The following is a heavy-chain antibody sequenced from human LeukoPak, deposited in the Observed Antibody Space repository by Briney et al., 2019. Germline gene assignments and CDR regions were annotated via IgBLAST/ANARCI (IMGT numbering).Heavy chain of an antibody. CDR2: ISSSGITI. CDR1: GFLFSSFE. D-gene: IGHD3-10*01. V-gene: IGHV3-48*03. J-gene: IGHJ4*01. Sequence: PGGSLRLSCAASGFLFSSFEVNWVRQAPGKGLEWVSYISSSGITIYYGGSVKGRFTISRDNSKNAVSLQMSGLTVEDTAVYYCTKDTYFYGLATFSSDFWGPGTLVTVSS. CDR3: TKDTYFYGLATFSSDF.